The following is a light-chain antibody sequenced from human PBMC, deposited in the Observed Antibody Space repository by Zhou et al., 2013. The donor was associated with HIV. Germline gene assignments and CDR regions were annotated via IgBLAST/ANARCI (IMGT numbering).Light chain of an antibody. CDR3: LQHNSYPLT. CDR2: AAS. CDR1: QGIKRY. J-gene: IGKJ4*01. V-gene: IGKV1-17*03. Sequence: DIQMTQSPSSVSASVGDRVTITCRASQGIKRYLAWYQQKTGKAPKRLIYAASSLQIGVPSRFSGSGSGTEFTLTISSLQPEDFATYYCLQHNSYPLTFGGGTKVEI.